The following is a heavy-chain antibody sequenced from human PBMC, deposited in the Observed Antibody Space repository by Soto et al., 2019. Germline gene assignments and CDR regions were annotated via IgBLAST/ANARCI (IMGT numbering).Heavy chain of an antibody. CDR1: GYTFTSYA. CDR3: ARDWEQWLVHGY. Sequence: ASVKVSCKASGYTFTSYAMHWVRQAPGQRLEWMGWINAGNGNTKYSQKFQGRVTITRDTSASTAYMELSSLRSEDTAVYYCARDWEQWLVHGYWGQGTLVTVS. D-gene: IGHD6-19*01. V-gene: IGHV1-3*01. CDR2: INAGNGNT. J-gene: IGHJ4*02.